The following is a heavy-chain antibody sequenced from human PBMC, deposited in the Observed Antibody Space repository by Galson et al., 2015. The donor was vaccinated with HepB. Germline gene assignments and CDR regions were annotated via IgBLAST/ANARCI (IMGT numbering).Heavy chain of an antibody. Sequence: SVKVSCKASAYTFISYGITWVRQAPGQGLEWMGWISAYNGHTNYAQKFQGRVTMTTDTSTSTAYMELRSLRSDDTAVYYCARVGGTPSPRYCGSTSCYTFDYWGQGTLVTFSS. CDR3: ARVGGTPSPRYCGSTSCYTFDY. D-gene: IGHD2-2*02. J-gene: IGHJ4*02. CDR2: ISAYNGHT. CDR1: AYTFISYG. V-gene: IGHV1-18*01.